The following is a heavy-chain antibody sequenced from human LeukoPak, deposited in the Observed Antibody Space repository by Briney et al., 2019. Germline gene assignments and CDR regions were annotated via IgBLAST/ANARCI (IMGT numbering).Heavy chain of an antibody. J-gene: IGHJ4*02. Sequence: GGSLRLSCAASGFTFSDYYMSWIRQAPGKGLEWVSYISSSGSTIYYADFVKGRFTISRDNAKNSLYLQMSSLRAEDTAVYYCARGWKRYYFDYWGQGTLVTVSS. CDR3: ARGWKRYYFDY. V-gene: IGHV3-11*04. CDR1: GFTFSDYY. CDR2: ISSSGSTI. D-gene: IGHD1-1*01.